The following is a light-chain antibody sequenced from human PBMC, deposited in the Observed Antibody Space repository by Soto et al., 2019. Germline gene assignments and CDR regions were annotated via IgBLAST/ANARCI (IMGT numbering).Light chain of an antibody. CDR1: SSDVGGYNY. V-gene: IGLV2-14*03. Sequence: QSALTQPASVSGSPGQSITISCTGTSSDVGGYNYVSWYQQYPGKAPKLLIHDVSDRPSGVSNRFSGSKSGNTASLTISGLQAEDDADYYCSSYTTSSTLVFGGGTQLTVL. CDR2: DVS. J-gene: IGLJ2*01. CDR3: SSYTTSSTLV.